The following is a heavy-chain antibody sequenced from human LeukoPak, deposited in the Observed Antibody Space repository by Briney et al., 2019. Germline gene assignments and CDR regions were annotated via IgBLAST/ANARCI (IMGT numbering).Heavy chain of an antibody. Sequence: PSETLSLTXAVYGGSFSGYYWSWIRQPPGKGLEWIGEINHSGSTNYNPSLKSRVTISVDTSKNQFSLKLCSVTAADTAVYYCANRYSDFWSGYYRGFFDYWGQGTLVTVSS. CDR3: ANRYSDFWSGYYRGFFDY. V-gene: IGHV4-34*01. CDR2: INHSGST. D-gene: IGHD3-3*01. CDR1: GGSFSGYY. J-gene: IGHJ4*02.